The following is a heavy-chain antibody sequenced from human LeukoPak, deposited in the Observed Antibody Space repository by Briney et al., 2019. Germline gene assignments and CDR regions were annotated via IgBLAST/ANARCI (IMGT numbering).Heavy chain of an antibody. CDR2: ISTGGNII. D-gene: IGHD3-22*01. V-gene: IGHV3-48*03. J-gene: IGHJ6*03. CDR1: GFTFSSYE. CDR3: AGLDCYDSSGYYYYYYYMDV. Sequence: GGSLRLSCAASGFTFSSYEMNWVRQAPGRGLEWVSYISTGGNIIFYADSVKGRVTISRDNAKNSLYLQMNSLRAEDTAVYYCAGLDCYDSSGYYYYYYYMDVWGKGTTVTVSS.